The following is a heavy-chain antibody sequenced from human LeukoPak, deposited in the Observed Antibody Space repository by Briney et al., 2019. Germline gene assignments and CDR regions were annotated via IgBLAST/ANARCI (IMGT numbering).Heavy chain of an antibody. V-gene: IGHV3-66*02. CDR2: IYSGGST. Sequence: GGSLRLSCAASGFTVSSNYMSWVRQAPGKGLERVSVIYSGGSTYYADSVKGRFTISRDNSKNTLYLQMNSLRAEDTAVYYCARDRGVGAFDYWGQGTLVTVSS. CDR3: ARDRGVGAFDY. J-gene: IGHJ4*02. CDR1: GFTVSSNY. D-gene: IGHD1-26*01.